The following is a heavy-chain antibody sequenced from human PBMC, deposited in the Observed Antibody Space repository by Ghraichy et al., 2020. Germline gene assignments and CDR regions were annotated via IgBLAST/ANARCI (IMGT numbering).Heavy chain of an antibody. J-gene: IGHJ3*02. V-gene: IGHV3-13*01. CDR2: IGASGDE. CDR3: ARGYCGSDSCLEKSNFDI. CDR1: GFTFSFYD. D-gene: IGHD2-2*01. Sequence: GSLRLSCAASGFTFSFYDMHWVRQTAGGGLEWVSGIGASGDEYYPDSVKGRFGISRDNVKNSFFLQMNSLKVGDTAVYYCARGYCGSDSCLEKSNFDIWGQGTVVTVSS.